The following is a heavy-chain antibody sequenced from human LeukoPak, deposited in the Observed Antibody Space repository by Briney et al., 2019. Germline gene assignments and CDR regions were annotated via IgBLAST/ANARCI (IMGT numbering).Heavy chain of an antibody. D-gene: IGHD3-22*01. V-gene: IGHV1-2*02. CDR3: ARSSPANYYDSSGYTFDY. J-gene: IGHJ4*02. CDR2: INPNSGGT. CDR1: GYTFTAYY. Sequence: ASVKVSCKASGYTFTAYYLHWVRQAPGQGLEWMGWINPNSGGTNSAQKFQGRVTMTTDTSISTAYMGLSRLTSDDTAVYYCARSSPANYYDSSGYTFDYWGQGTLVTVSS.